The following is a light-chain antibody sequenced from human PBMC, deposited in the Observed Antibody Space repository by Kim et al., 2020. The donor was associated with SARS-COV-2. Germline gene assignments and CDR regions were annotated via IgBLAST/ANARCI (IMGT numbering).Light chain of an antibody. CDR1: ISDVGDYSF. V-gene: IGLV2-14*03. CDR2: DVT. Sequence: QSALTQPASVSGSPGQSITISCSGSISDVGDYSFVSWYRQYPGKAPQLLIYDVTKRPSGVSNRFSGSKSANAASLTISGLLAEDEADYYCSSYTGTSSLFGRGTQLTVL. J-gene: IGLJ3*02. CDR3: SSYTGTSSL.